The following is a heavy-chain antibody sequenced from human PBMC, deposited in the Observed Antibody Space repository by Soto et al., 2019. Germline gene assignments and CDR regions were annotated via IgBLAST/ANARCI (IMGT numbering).Heavy chain of an antibody. D-gene: IGHD5-12*01. CDR1: GFTFSSYA. CDR3: ARAEDSGYDFDY. Sequence: EVQLVESGGGLVQPGGSLRLSCAASGFTFSSYAMHWVRQAPGKGLEYVSAISSNGGSTYYANSVKGRFTISRDNSKNTLYLQMGSLRAEDMAVYYCARAEDSGYDFDYWGHGTLVTVSS. V-gene: IGHV3-64*01. J-gene: IGHJ4*01. CDR2: ISSNGGST.